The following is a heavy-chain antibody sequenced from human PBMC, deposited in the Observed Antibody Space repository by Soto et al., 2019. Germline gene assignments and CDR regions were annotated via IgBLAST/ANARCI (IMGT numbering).Heavy chain of an antibody. D-gene: IGHD4-17*01. CDR3: ARPLTTVAHHYYGMDV. CDR1: GYSSTSYW. CDR2: IYPGDSDT. V-gene: IGHV5-51*01. J-gene: IGHJ6*02. Sequence: PGESLKISCTGSGYSSTSYWIGWVRQMPGNGLEWMGIIYPGDSDTRSSPSFQGQVTISADKSISTAYLQWSSLKASDTAMYYCARPLTTVAHHYYGMDVWGQGTTVTVS.